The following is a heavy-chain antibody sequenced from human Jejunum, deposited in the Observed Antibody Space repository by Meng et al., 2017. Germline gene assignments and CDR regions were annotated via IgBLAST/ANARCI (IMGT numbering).Heavy chain of an antibody. D-gene: IGHD1-1*01. V-gene: IGHV6-1*01. Sequence: VQLQPAGPVLVTPSHTLSTTCAISGDSDTSNRAALNWIRQSPSRGLEWLGRTYYRSKWYNQYAVHVRSRITINPDTSKNQFSLHLDSVTPEDTAVYYCASWRYDHWGQGTLVTVSS. J-gene: IGHJ4*02. CDR2: TYYRSKWYN. CDR1: GDSDTSNRAA. CDR3: ASWRYDH.